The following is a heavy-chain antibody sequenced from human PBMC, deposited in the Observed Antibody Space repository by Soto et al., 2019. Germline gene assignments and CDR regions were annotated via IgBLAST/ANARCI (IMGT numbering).Heavy chain of an antibody. J-gene: IGHJ6*02. CDR3: AKDSARDFSSGFSGLDV. V-gene: IGHV3-23*01. CDR2: MSGSGAST. D-gene: IGHD3-3*01. Sequence: HPGGSLRLSCAASGFTFSSYVMTWVRQAPGKGLEWVSVMSGSGASTYYADSVRGRITISRDNSKNTLYLEMNSLRAEDTAVYYCAKDSARDFSSGFSGLDVWGQGTTVTVSS. CDR1: GFTFSSYV.